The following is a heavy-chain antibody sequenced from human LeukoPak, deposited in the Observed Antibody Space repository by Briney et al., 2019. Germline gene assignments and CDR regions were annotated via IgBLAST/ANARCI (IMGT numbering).Heavy chain of an antibody. D-gene: IGHD6-6*01. CDR3: ARGPNSNWSGLDF. CDR1: GFSFSGHW. V-gene: IGHV3-74*01. CDR2: ISPTGSTT. Sequence: GGSLRLSCTASGFSFSGHWMHWARQLPGKGLVWVSRISPTGSTTSYADSVKGRFTVSRDNAKNTLYQQVNNLRAEDTAVYYCARGPNSNWSGLDFWGQGTLLTVSS. J-gene: IGHJ4*02.